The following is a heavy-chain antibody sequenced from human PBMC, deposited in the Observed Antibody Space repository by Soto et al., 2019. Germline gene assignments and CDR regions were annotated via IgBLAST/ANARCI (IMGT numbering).Heavy chain of an antibody. D-gene: IGHD2-21*02. CDR2: IYSGGST. J-gene: IGHJ5*02. Sequence: EVQLVESGGGLVQPGGSLRLSCAASGFTVSSNYMSWVRQAPGKGLEWVSVIYSGGSTYYADSVKGRFTISRHNSKNTMYLQMNSLRAEDTAVYYCARGRDCGGDCPNWFEPWGQGTLVTVSS. CDR3: ARGRDCGGDCPNWFEP. CDR1: GFTVSSNY. V-gene: IGHV3-53*04.